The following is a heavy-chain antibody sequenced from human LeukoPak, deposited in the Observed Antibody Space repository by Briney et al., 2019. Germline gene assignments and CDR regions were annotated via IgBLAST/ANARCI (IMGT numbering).Heavy chain of an antibody. CDR2: ITGGHYPT. D-gene: IGHD4-17*01. J-gene: IGHJ5*02. CDR3: TKDPNGDYVGAFEP. V-gene: IGHV3-23*01. CDR1: GFSFSSFA. Sequence: PGGSLRLSCAASGFSFSSFAMTWVRQAPGKGLEWVSSITGGHYPTYNTDSVKGRFTISRDNSKNTLYLQMNSLRADDTAVYYRTKDPNGDYVGAFEPWGQGTLVTVSS.